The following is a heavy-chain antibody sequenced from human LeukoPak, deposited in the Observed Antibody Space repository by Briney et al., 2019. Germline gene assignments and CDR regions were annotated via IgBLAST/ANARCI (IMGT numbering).Heavy chain of an antibody. CDR1: GYTFTSYY. CDR3: ARYITVGATYQHFDY. CDR2: INPNSGGT. D-gene: IGHD1-26*01. V-gene: IGHV1-2*06. J-gene: IGHJ4*02. Sequence: GASVKVSCKASGYTFTSYYMHWVRQAPGQGLEWMGRINPNSGGTNYAQKFQGRVTMTRDTSISTAYMEPSRLRSDDTAVYYCARYITVGATYQHFDYWGQGTLVTVSS.